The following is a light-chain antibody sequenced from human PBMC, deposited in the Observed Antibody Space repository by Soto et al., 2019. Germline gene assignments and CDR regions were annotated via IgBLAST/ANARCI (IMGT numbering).Light chain of an antibody. Sequence: DVVMTQSPLSLPVTLGQPASISCRSSQSPLYSDGNTYLSWFRQRPGQSPRRLIYKVSNRDSGGPDRFSGSGSGTDFTLKISRVEAEDVGVYYCMQGTHWPWTFGQGTK. CDR1: QSPLYSDGNTY. CDR3: MQGTHWPWT. V-gene: IGKV2-30*01. J-gene: IGKJ1*01. CDR2: KVS.